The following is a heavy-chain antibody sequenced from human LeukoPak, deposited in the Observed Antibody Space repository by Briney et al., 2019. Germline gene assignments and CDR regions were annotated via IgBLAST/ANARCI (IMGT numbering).Heavy chain of an antibody. CDR1: GFTFSSYA. J-gene: IGHJ6*03. CDR3: ARSTVGCGNDCGFYYYSMDV. V-gene: IGHV3-23*01. D-gene: IGHD4/OR15-4a*01. Sequence: GGSLRLSCAASGFTFSSYAMSWVRQAPGKGLDWVSAINGGSGSTYYAGSVKGRFTISRDNSRNTLYLHMNSLRGEDAAVYYCARSTVGCGNDCGFYYYSMDVWSRGTTVTVSS. CDR2: INGGSGST.